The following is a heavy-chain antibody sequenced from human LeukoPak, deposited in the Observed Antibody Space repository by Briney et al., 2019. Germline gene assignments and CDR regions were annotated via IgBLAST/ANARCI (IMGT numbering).Heavy chain of an antibody. J-gene: IGHJ6*03. CDR3: AKDRLAYKYYYYMDV. CDR2: IFYDGVKD. V-gene: IGHV3-30*01. D-gene: IGHD2-21*01. Sequence: SGGSLTLSCAASGFAFRTYSVHWVRQAPGKGLEWVAFIFYDGVKDYYADSVKGRFTISRDNSKNTVFLQMNSLRGDDTAVYYCAKDRLAYKYYYYMDVWGKGTAVTVSS. CDR1: GFAFRTYS.